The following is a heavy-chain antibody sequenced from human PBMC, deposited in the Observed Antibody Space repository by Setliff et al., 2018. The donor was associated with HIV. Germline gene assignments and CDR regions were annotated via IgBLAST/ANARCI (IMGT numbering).Heavy chain of an antibody. CDR1: GYTFTSYG. CDR2: ISAYNGNT. V-gene: IGHV1-18*01. J-gene: IGHJ3*02. CDR3: ARDDPLYYDSSGYYYVVAFDI. Sequence: ASVKVSCKASGYTFTSYGISWVRQAPGQGLEWMGWISAYNGNTNYAQKLQGRVTMTTDTSTSTAYMELRSLRSEYTAVYYCARDDPLYYDSSGYYYVVAFDIWGQGTMVTVSS. D-gene: IGHD3-22*01.